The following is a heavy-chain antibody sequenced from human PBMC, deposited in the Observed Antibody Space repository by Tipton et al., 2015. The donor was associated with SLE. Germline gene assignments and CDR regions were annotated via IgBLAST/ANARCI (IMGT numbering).Heavy chain of an antibody. CDR3: ARDKSGSLDTFDI. CDR1: GYSISNGFH. D-gene: IGHD5-18*01. J-gene: IGHJ4*02. V-gene: IGHV4-38-2*02. Sequence: TLSLTCTVSGYSISNGFHWAWLRQPPGKGLEWIGSIHHSGSTYYNPSLKSRVTISVDTSKNQFSLKLSSVTAADTAVFFCARDKSGSLDTFDIWGQGTLVTVSS. CDR2: IHHSGST.